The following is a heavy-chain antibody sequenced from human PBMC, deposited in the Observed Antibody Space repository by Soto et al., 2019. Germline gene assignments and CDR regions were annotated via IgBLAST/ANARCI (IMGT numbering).Heavy chain of an antibody. CDR1: GGSISSSSYY. Sequence: QLQLQETGPGLVKTSETLSLTCTVSGGSISSSSYYWGWIRQPPGKGLEWIGSIYYSGSTYYNPSLKSRVTISVDTSKNQFSLKLSSVTAADTAVYYCARLVRGSYLEYWGQGTLVTVSS. D-gene: IGHD1-26*01. J-gene: IGHJ4*02. V-gene: IGHV4-39*01. CDR2: IYYSGST. CDR3: ARLVRGSYLEY.